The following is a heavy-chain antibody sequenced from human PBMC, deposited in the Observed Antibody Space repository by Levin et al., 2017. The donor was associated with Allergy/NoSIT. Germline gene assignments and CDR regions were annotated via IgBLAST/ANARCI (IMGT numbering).Heavy chain of an antibody. J-gene: IGHJ6*02. V-gene: IGHV4-61*01. CDR2: IYYSGST. D-gene: IGHD3-9*01. CDR1: GGSVSSGSYY. CDR3: ARDDDTEYRPYGMDV. Sequence: PGGSLRLSCTVSGGSVSSGSYYWSWIRQPPGKGLEWIGYIYYSGSTNYNPSLKSRVTISVDTSKNQFSLKLSSVTAADTAVYYCARDDDTEYRPYGMDVWGQGTTVTVSS.